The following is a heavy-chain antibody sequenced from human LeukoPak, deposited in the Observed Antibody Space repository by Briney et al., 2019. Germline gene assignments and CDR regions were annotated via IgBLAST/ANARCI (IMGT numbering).Heavy chain of an antibody. CDR3: ARGSGFTIFGVVIIGTFGWFDP. J-gene: IGHJ5*02. CDR2: INHSGST. V-gene: IGHV4-34*01. D-gene: IGHD3-3*01. CDR1: GGSFSGYY. Sequence: PSETLSLTCAVYGGSFSGYYWSWIRQPPGKGLEWIGEINHSGSTNYNPSLKSRVTISVDTSKNQFSLKLSSVTAADTAVYYCARGSGFTIFGVVIIGTFGWFDPWGQGTLVTVSS.